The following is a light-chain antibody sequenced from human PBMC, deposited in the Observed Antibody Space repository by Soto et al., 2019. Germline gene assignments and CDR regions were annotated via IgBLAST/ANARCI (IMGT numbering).Light chain of an antibody. CDR1: QSVRSN. CDR2: GAS. J-gene: IGKJ1*01. Sequence: EVVMTQSPATPSVSPGERATLSCRASQSVRSNLAWYQQKPGQAPRLLIYGASTRATGIPARFSGSVSGTEFTLTISSLQSEDFAVYYCQQYNNWPPWTFGQGTKVEIK. CDR3: QQYNNWPPWT. V-gene: IGKV3-15*01.